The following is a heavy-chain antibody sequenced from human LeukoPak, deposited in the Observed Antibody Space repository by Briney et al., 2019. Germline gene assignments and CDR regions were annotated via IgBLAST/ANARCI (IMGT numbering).Heavy chain of an antibody. Sequence: GGSLRLSCAASGFTFDDYAMHWVRQAPGKGLEWVSGISWNSGSIDYADSVKGRFTISRDNAKNSLYLQVNSLRAEDTALYYCARSPTFRGWFDPWGQGTLVTVSS. CDR2: ISWNSGSI. V-gene: IGHV3-9*01. J-gene: IGHJ5*02. CDR3: ARSPTFRGWFDP. D-gene: IGHD2/OR15-2a*01. CDR1: GFTFDDYA.